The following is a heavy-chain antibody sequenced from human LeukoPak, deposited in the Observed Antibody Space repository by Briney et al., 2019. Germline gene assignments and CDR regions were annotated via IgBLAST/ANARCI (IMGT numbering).Heavy chain of an antibody. Sequence: ETLSLTCAVFDGSFSDYYWSWVRQAPGKGLEWVSAISGSGGSTYYADSVKGRFTISRDNSKNTLYLQINSLRAEDTAVYYCAKYSGYEYYYHYYMDVWGKGTTVTISS. CDR2: ISGSGGST. CDR1: DGSFSDYY. CDR3: AKYSGYEYYYHYYMDV. J-gene: IGHJ6*03. V-gene: IGHV3-23*01. D-gene: IGHD5-12*01.